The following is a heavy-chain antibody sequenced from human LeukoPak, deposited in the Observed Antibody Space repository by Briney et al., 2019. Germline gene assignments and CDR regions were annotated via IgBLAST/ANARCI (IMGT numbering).Heavy chain of an antibody. Sequence: GGSLRLSCAASGFTVSSNYMSWVRQAPGKGLEWVSLIYSGGSTYYADSVKGRFTISRDNSKNTLYLEMNSLRAEDTAVYYCARDPVPSNYGDYGDWFDPWGQGTLVTVSS. V-gene: IGHV3-66*01. CDR2: IYSGGST. CDR1: GFTVSSNY. D-gene: IGHD4-17*01. CDR3: ARDPVPSNYGDYGDWFDP. J-gene: IGHJ5*02.